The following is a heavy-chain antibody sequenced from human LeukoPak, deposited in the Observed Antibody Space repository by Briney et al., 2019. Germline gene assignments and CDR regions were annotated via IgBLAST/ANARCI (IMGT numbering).Heavy chain of an antibody. CDR1: GGSISSSSYY. J-gene: IGHJ6*03. CDR3: ARVKYGSGSYYSGDYYYYYYMDV. CDR2: IYTSGST. D-gene: IGHD3-10*01. V-gene: IGHV4-39*07. Sequence: SETLSLTCTVSGGSISSSSYYWGWIRQPPGKGLEWIGRIYTSGSTNYNPSLKSRVTMSVDTSKNQFSLKLSSVTAADTAVYYCARVKYGSGSYYSGDYYYYYYMDVWGKGTTVTISS.